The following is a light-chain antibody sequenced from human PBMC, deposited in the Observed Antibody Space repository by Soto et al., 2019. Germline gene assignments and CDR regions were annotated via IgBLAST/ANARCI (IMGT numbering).Light chain of an antibody. V-gene: IGLV4-69*01. Sequence: QSVLTQSPSASASLGASVKLTCTLSSGHSSYTIAWHQQQPEKGPRFLMKLNSDGSHMKGDGIPDRFSGSSSGAERYLTISSLQSEDEADYYCQTWGTGIQIFGGGTKVTVL. J-gene: IGLJ2*01. CDR3: QTWGTGIQI. CDR2: LNSDGSH. CDR1: SGHSSYT.